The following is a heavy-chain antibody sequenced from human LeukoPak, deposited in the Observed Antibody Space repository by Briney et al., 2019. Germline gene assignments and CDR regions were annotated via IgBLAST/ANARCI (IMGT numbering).Heavy chain of an antibody. CDR3: ARGYDFWSGYYFDY. Sequence: ASVKVSCKASGGTFSSYAISWVRQAPGQGLEWMGRIIPIFGTANYAQKFQGRVTITTDESTSTAYMELSSLRSEDTAVYYCARGYDFWSGYYFDYWGQGTLVTVSS. CDR2: IIPIFGTA. J-gene: IGHJ4*02. CDR1: GGTFSSYA. V-gene: IGHV1-69*05. D-gene: IGHD3-3*01.